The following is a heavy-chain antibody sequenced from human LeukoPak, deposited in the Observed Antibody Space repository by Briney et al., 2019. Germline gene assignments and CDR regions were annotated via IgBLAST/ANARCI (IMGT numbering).Heavy chain of an antibody. J-gene: IGHJ4*02. CDR3: ARGPRYCSGGSCYCFY. CDR2: INSDGSST. D-gene: IGHD2-15*01. V-gene: IGHV3-74*01. CDR1: GFTFSSYW. Sequence: GGSLRLSCAASGFTFSSYWMHWVRQAPGKGLVWVSRINSDGSSTSYADSVKGRFTISRDNAKNTLCLQMNSLRAEDTAVYYCARGPRYCSGGSCYCFYWGQGTLVTVSS.